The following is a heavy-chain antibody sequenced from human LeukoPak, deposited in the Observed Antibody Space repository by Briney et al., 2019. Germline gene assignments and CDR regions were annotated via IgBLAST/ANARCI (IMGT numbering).Heavy chain of an antibody. D-gene: IGHD5-18*01. CDR2: IYSGGST. Sequence: PGGSLRLSCAASGFSVSSSYMSWVRQAPGKGLEWVSVIYSGGSTFYADTVKGRFTISRDNSKNILYLQMNSLRAEDTAVYYCARDRGYTYGFSYYFDDWGQGTLVTASS. CDR1: GFSVSSSY. J-gene: IGHJ4*02. V-gene: IGHV3-66*01. CDR3: ARDRGYTYGFSYYFDD.